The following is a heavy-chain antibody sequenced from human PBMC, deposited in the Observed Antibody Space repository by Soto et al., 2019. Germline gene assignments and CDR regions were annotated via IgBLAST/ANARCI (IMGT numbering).Heavy chain of an antibody. CDR2: IIPIFGTA. D-gene: IGHD3-22*01. Sequence: SLKVSCKASGGTFSSYAISWVRQAPGQGLEWMGGIIPIFGTANYAQKFQGRVTITADKSTSTAYMELSSLRSEDTAVYYCARDCQRYYDSSGYPPFAYWGQGTLVTVSS. J-gene: IGHJ4*02. V-gene: IGHV1-69*06. CDR3: ARDCQRYYDSSGYPPFAY. CDR1: GGTFSSYA.